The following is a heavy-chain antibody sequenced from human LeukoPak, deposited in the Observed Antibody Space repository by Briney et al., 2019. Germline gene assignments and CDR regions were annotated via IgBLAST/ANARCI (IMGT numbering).Heavy chain of an antibody. V-gene: IGHV3-23*01. J-gene: IGHJ4*02. CDR2: FSGSGGRT. Sequence: GGSLRLSCAASGFNFDKCAMNWVRQSPGKSLEWVSGFSGSGGRTHYADSVKGRFTVSRDNSKNTLYLQMDSLRPEDTAVYYCTKEVLSIVRYGFDFWGQGTLVTVSA. CDR1: GFNFDKCA. D-gene: IGHD3-16*01. CDR3: TKEVLSIVRYGFDF.